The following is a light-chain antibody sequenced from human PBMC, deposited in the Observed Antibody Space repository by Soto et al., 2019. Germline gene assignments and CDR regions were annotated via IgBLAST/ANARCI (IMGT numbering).Light chain of an antibody. CDR3: SSYAGSNYPYV. Sequence: QSVLTQPPSASGSPGQSVTISCTGTSGDVGAYDYVSWYQQHPGKAPKLLIYEVTKRPLGVPDRFSGSKSGNAASLTVSGLQAEDEADYYCSSYAGSNYPYVFGTGTKV. CDR1: SGDVGAYDY. V-gene: IGLV2-8*01. J-gene: IGLJ1*01. CDR2: EVT.